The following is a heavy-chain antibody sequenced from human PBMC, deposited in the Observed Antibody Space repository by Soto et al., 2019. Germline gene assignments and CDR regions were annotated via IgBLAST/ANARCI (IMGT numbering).Heavy chain of an antibody. CDR3: ARGGNRDSITSAGVGGFDY. CDR2: IFHSGTT. CDR1: RASISSSY. Sequence: SETLSLTCTVSRASISSSYWNWIRQSPGKGLEWIGYIFHSGTTNYNPSPKSRATISVDTSKNQFSLNLSSLTTADTAVYFCARGGNRDSITSAGVGGFDYWGQGTMVTVSS. D-gene: IGHD3-22*01. J-gene: IGHJ4*02. V-gene: IGHV4-59*01.